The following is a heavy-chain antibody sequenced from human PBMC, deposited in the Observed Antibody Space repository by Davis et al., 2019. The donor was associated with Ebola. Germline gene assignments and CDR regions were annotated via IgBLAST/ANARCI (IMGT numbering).Heavy chain of an antibody. CDR1: GFTFSDYY. Sequence: GESLKISCAASGFTFSDYYMSWIRQAPGKGLEWVSVIYSGGSTYYADSVKGRFTISRHNSKNTLYLQMNSLRAEDTAVYYCARATHAGYSSGWYWFDPWGQGTLVTVSS. J-gene: IGHJ5*02. V-gene: IGHV3-53*04. CDR2: IYSGGST. CDR3: ARATHAGYSSGWYWFDP. D-gene: IGHD6-19*01.